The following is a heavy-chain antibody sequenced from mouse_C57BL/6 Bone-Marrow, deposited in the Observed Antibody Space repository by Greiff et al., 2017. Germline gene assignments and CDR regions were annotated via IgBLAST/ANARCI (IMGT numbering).Heavy chain of an antibody. Sequence: VQLQQSGPELVKPGDSVKISCKASGYSFTGYFMNWVMQSHGKSLEWIGRINPYNGDTFYNQKFQGKATLTVDKSSSTAHMELRSLTSEDSAVYYCARYRDGYYWYFDVWGTGTTVTVSS. CDR1: GYSFTGYF. V-gene: IGHV1-20*01. J-gene: IGHJ1*03. CDR2: INPYNGDT. CDR3: ARYRDGYYWYFDV. D-gene: IGHD2-3*01.